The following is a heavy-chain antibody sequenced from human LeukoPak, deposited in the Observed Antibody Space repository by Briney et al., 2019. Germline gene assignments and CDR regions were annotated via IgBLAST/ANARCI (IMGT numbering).Heavy chain of an antibody. Sequence: GESLKISCKGSGYSFTSYWIGWVRQVPGKGLEWMAIIYPGDSDTRYSPSFQGQVTISADKSTTTAYLQWSSLKASDTAMYYCARSSDSSGYYDYFDYWGQGTLVTVSS. CDR3: ARSSDSSGYYDYFDY. V-gene: IGHV5-51*01. J-gene: IGHJ4*02. CDR1: GYSFTSYW. D-gene: IGHD3-22*01. CDR2: IYPGDSDT.